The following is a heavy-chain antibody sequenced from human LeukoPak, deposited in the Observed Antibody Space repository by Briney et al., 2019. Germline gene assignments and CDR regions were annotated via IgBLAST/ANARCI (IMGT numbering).Heavy chain of an antibody. J-gene: IGHJ4*02. CDR3: ARVGGYCGGDCYWYYFDY. V-gene: IGHV3-20*04. Sequence: GGSLRLSCAASGFTFDDYGMSWVRQAPGKGLEWVSGINWNGGSTGYADSVKGRFTISRDNAKSSLYLQMNSLRAEDTALYYCARVGGYCGGDCYWYYFDYWGQGTLVTVSS. CDR1: GFTFDDYG. CDR2: INWNGGST. D-gene: IGHD2-21*02.